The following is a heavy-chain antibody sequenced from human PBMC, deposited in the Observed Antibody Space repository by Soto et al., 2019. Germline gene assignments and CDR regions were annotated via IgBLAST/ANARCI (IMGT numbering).Heavy chain of an antibody. V-gene: IGHV4-39*01. CDR2: IYYSGST. Sequence: QLQLQESGPGLVKPSETLSLTCTVSGGSISSSSYYWGWIRQPPGKGLEWIGSIYYSGSTYYNPSLKRRVTISVDTSKNQFSLKLSSVTAADTAVYYCARFLAAAGTFDYWGQGTLVTVSS. CDR3: ARFLAAAGTFDY. D-gene: IGHD6-13*01. J-gene: IGHJ4*02. CDR1: GGSISSSSYY.